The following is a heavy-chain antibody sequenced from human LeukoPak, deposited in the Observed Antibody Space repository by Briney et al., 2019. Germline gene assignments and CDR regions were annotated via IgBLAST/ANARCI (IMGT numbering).Heavy chain of an antibody. CDR2: INPNSGGT. Sequence: ASVKVSCKASGYTFTGYYMHWGRQAPGQGLGLMGWINPNSGGTNYAQKFQGRVTMTRDTSISTAYMELSRLRSDDTVVYYCARFRGSGWYSFDLWGQGTLVTASS. V-gene: IGHV1-2*02. J-gene: IGHJ5*02. CDR3: ARFRGSGWYSFDL. CDR1: GYTFTGYY. D-gene: IGHD6-19*01.